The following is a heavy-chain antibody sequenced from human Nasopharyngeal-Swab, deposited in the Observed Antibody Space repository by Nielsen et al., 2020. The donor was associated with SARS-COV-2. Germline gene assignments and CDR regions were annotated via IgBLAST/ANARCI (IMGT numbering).Heavy chain of an antibody. Sequence: RQAPGKGLEWIGSIYYSGSTYYNQSLKSRVTISVDTSKNQFPLKLSSVTAADTAVYYCARHGRPYSSSWFSNTGQSIDYWGQGTLVTVSS. CDR2: IYYSGST. CDR3: ARHGRPYSSSWFSNTGQSIDY. J-gene: IGHJ4*02. D-gene: IGHD6-13*01. V-gene: IGHV4-39*01.